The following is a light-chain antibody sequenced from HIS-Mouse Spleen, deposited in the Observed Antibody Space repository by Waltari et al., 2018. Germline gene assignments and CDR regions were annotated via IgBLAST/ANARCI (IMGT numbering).Light chain of an antibody. CDR3: CSYAGSSTWV. CDR1: SCDVGSYNL. CDR2: EGS. Sequence: QSALTQPASVSGSPGQSITISCTGTSCDVGSYNLVSWYQQHPGKAPKLMIDEGSKRPSGVSNRFSGSKSGNTASLTISGLQAEDEADYYCCSYAGSSTWVFGGGTKLTVL. J-gene: IGLJ3*02. V-gene: IGLV2-23*01.